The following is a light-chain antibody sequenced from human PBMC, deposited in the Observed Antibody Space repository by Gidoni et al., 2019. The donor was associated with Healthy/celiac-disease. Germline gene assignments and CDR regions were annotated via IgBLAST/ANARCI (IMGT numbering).Light chain of an antibody. CDR3: QQRSNSWFT. Sequence: EIVLTQSPATLSLSPGERATLSCRASQSVSSYLAWYQQKPGQAPRLLIYDASNRATGIPARFSGSGSGTDFTLTISSLEPEEFAVYYWQQRSNSWFTFGPGTKVDIK. J-gene: IGKJ3*01. CDR2: DAS. CDR1: QSVSSY. V-gene: IGKV3-11*01.